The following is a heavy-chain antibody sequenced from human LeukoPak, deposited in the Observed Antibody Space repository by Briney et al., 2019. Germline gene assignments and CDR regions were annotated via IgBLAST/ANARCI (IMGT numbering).Heavy chain of an antibody. J-gene: IGHJ4*02. D-gene: IGHD3-22*01. CDR1: GESISSGTW. Sequence: SETLSLTCAVSGESISSGTWWNWVRQPPGKGLEWIGEVYHDGSTKCNPSLKSRVTMSVDKSSNQFSLNLNSVTAADTAVYYCAGLVGRYSSGLYYYYFDYWGQGTLVTVSS. CDR3: AGLVGRYSSGLYYYYFDY. V-gene: IGHV4-4*02. CDR2: VYHDGST.